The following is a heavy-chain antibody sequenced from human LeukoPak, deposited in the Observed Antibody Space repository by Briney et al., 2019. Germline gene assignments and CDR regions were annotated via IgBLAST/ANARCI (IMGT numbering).Heavy chain of an antibody. J-gene: IGHJ4*02. D-gene: IGHD3-22*01. Sequence: GGSLRLSCAASGFTFNNYAMNWVRQAPGKGLEWVSAISGSGGSTYYADSVKGRFTISRDNSKNTLYLQMNSLRAEDTAVYYCAKDRVSVYYYDSSGYYYFDYWGQGTLVTVSS. CDR2: ISGSGGST. CDR3: AKDRVSVYYYDSSGYYYFDY. CDR1: GFTFNNYA. V-gene: IGHV3-23*01.